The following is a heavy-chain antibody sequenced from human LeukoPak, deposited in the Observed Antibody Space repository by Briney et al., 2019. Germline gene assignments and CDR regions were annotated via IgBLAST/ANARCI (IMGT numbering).Heavy chain of an antibody. CDR3: AKDLRGTLSSRGPFEY. V-gene: IGHV3-23*01. CDR1: GFTFNSYG. D-gene: IGHD2/OR15-2a*01. Sequence: GGSLRLSCAASGFTFNSYGMTWVRQAPGKGLEWVSAIGGNGDTTYYADSVKGRFTGSRDNSKNTLYLQLSSLRAEDTAVYYCAKDLRGTLSSRGPFEYWGQGTLVTVSS. J-gene: IGHJ4*02. CDR2: IGGNGDTT.